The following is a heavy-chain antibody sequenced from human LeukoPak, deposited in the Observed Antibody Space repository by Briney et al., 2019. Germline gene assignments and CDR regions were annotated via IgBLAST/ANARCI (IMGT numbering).Heavy chain of an antibody. CDR1: GGSISSSSYY. CDR3: ARFSSIAAAFDY. V-gene: IGHV4-39*01. CDR2: IYYSGST. D-gene: IGHD6-13*01. Sequence: PSETLSPTCTVSGGSISSSSYYWGWIRQPPGKGLEWIGSIYYSGSTYYNPSLKSRVTISVDTSKNQFSLKLSSVTAADTAVYYCARFSSIAAAFDYWGQGTLVTVSS. J-gene: IGHJ4*02.